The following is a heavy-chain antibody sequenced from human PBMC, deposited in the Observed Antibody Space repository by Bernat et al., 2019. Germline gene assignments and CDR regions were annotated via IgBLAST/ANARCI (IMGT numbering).Heavy chain of an antibody. D-gene: IGHD4-23*01. CDR3: AGHIGGNRDAFDI. CDR2: IDPSDSYT. Sequence: EVQLVQSGAEVKKPGESLRISCKGSGYSFTSYWISWVRQMPGKGLEWMGRIDPSDSYTNYSPSFQGHVTISADKAISTGYLQWSSLKASDTAMYYCAGHIGGNRDAFDIWGQGTMVTVSS. CDR1: GYSFTSYW. V-gene: IGHV5-10-1*03. J-gene: IGHJ3*02.